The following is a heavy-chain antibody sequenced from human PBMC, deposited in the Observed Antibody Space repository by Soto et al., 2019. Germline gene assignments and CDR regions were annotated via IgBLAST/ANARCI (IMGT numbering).Heavy chain of an antibody. D-gene: IGHD1-26*01. CDR2: TYYRSKWYN. CDR1: GDSVSSNSAA. J-gene: IGHJ4*01. V-gene: IGHV6-1*01. CDR3: ARGEQYSGRIFDY. Sequence: SQTLSLTCGVSGDSVSSNSAAWDWLRQSPSRGVEWLGRTYYRSKWYNDYAVSVESRITINPDTSKNHFSLQLNFVTPEDTAVYFCARGEQYSGRIFDYWGHGTLVTVSS.